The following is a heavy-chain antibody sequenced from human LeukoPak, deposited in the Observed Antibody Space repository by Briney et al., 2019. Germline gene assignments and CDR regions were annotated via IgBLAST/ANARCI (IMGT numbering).Heavy chain of an antibody. V-gene: IGHV4-59*01. J-gene: IGHJ2*01. CDR3: ARMITAAGAEYFDL. D-gene: IGHD6-13*01. Sequence: SETLSLTCTVFGGSISKYYWSWTRQPPGKGLEWIGFIYYSGNTNYNPSLKSRVTMSIDTSKNQYSLKLSSVTAADTAVYFCARMITAAGAEYFDLWGRGTLVTVSS. CDR1: GGSISKYY. CDR2: IYYSGNT.